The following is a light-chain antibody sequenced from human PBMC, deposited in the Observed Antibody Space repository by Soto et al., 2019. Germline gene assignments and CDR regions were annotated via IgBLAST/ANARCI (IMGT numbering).Light chain of an antibody. CDR1: QTISSW. J-gene: IGKJ1*01. CDR3: QQYYSYPWT. CDR2: AAS. V-gene: IGKV1-5*01. Sequence: DIQMTQSPSTLSGSVGDRVTITCRASQTISSWLAWYQQKPGKAPKLLIYAASTLQSGVPSRSSGSGSGTDFTLTISCLQSEDFATYYCQQYYSYPWTFGQGTKVDIK.